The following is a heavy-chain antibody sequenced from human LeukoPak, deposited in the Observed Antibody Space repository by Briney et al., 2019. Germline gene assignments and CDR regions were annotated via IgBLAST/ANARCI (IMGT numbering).Heavy chain of an antibody. V-gene: IGHV1-8*01. CDR2: MNPNSGNT. D-gene: IGHD5-12*01. Sequence: ASVKVSCKASGYTFTSYDINWVRQATGQGLEWMGWMNPNSGNTGYAQKFQGRVTMTRNTSISTAYMELSSLRSEDTAVYYCARGRSRWLRFRYYYYGMDAWGQGTTVTVSS. CDR3: ARGRSRWLRFRYYYYGMDA. CDR1: GYTFTSYD. J-gene: IGHJ6*02.